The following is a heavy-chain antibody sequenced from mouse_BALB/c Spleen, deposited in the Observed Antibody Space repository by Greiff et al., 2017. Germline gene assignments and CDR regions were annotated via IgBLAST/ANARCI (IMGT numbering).Heavy chain of an antibody. Sequence: VQLQESGPGLVAPSQSLSITCTVSGFSFTSYGVHWVRQPPGKGLEWLGVIWAGGSTNYNSALMSRLSISKDNYKSQVFLKMNSLQTDDTAMYYCARENGYFPALNAMDYWGQGTSVTVSA. J-gene: IGHJ4*01. D-gene: IGHD2-14*01. CDR2: IWAGGST. CDR1: GFSFTSYG. V-gene: IGHV2-9*02. CDR3: ARENGYFPALNAMDY.